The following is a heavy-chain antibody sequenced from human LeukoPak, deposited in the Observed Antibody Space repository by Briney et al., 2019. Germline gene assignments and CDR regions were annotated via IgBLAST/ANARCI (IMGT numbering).Heavy chain of an antibody. D-gene: IGHD3-10*01. Sequence: GASVKVSCKASGYTFTSYGISWVRQAPGQGLEWMGWISAYNGNTNYAQKLQGRVTMTRDTSTSTVYMELSSLRSEDTAVYYCARAPPMVRGVTKSNWFDPWGQGTLVTVSS. CDR3: ARAPPMVRGVTKSNWFDP. J-gene: IGHJ5*02. V-gene: IGHV1-18*01. CDR1: GYTFTSYG. CDR2: ISAYNGNT.